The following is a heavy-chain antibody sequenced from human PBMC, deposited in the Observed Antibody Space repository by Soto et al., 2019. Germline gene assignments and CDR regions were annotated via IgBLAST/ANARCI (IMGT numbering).Heavy chain of an antibody. J-gene: IGHJ6*02. CDR3: AKDQLEYDFWSGPYYYYYGMDV. CDR2: ISGSGGST. Sequence: AGGSLRLSCAASGFTFSSYAMSWVRQAPGKGLEWVSAISGSGGSTYYADSVKGRFTISRDNSKNTLHLQMNSLRAEDTAVYYCAKDQLEYDFWSGPYYYYYGMDVWGQGTTVTVSS. D-gene: IGHD3-3*01. V-gene: IGHV3-23*01. CDR1: GFTFSSYA.